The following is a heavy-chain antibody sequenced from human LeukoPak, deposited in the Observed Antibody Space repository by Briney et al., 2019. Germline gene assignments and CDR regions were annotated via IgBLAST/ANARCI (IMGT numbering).Heavy chain of an antibody. J-gene: IGHJ4*02. V-gene: IGHV3-53*01. D-gene: IGHD6-25*01. Sequence: GGSLRLSCAASGFTVSSNYMNWVRQAPGKGLEWVSVIYSGGSTYYADSAKGRFTISRDNSINTVYLQMNSLRADDAAIYYCAGIWGLSSAWPWGFDYWGQGALVTVSS. CDR2: IYSGGST. CDR1: GFTVSSNY. CDR3: AGIWGLSSAWPWGFDY.